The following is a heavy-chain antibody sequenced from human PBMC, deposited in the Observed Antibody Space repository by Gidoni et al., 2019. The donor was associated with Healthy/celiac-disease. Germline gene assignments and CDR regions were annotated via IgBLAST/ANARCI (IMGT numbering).Heavy chain of an antibody. V-gene: IGHV3-48*02. CDR2: ISSSSSTI. Sequence: EVQLVESGGGLVQPGGSLRLSCADSGFTFSSYSMNWVRQVPGKGLEWVSCISSSSSTIDYADSVKGRFTISRDNAKNSLYLQMNSLRDEDTAVYYCATLHCSSTSCYFWGSGDYYYYMDVWGKGTTVTVSS. D-gene: IGHD2-2*01. J-gene: IGHJ6*03. CDR1: GFTFSSYS. CDR3: ATLHCSSTSCYFWGSGDYYYYMDV.